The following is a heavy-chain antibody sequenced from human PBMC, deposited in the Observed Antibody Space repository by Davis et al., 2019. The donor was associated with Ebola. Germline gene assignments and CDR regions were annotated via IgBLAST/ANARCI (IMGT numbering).Heavy chain of an antibody. CDR3: ARDYRIAAAVYYYYYGMDV. CDR1: GFTFSSYS. J-gene: IGHJ6*02. V-gene: IGHV3-21*04. CDR2: ISSSSSYI. Sequence: GGSLRLSCAASGFTFSSYSMNWVRQVPGKGLEWVSSISSSSSYIYYADSVKGRFTISRDNAKNSLYLQMNSLRAEDTAVYYCARDYRIAAAVYYYYYGMDVWGQGTTVTVSS. D-gene: IGHD6-13*01.